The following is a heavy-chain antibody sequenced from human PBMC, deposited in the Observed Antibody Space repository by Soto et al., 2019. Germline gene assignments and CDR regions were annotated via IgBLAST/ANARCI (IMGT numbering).Heavy chain of an antibody. CDR2: ISGSGGST. J-gene: IGHJ4*02. CDR3: AKDLLGYCSGGSCRGFAY. V-gene: IGHV3-23*01. Sequence: EVQLLESGGGLVQPGGSLRLSCAASGFTFSSYAMSWVRQAPGKGLEWVSAISGSGGSTYYADSVKGRFTISRDNSKNTLYLQMNSLRAEDTAVYYCAKDLLGYCSGGSCRGFAYWGQGTLVTVSS. D-gene: IGHD2-15*01. CDR1: GFTFSSYA.